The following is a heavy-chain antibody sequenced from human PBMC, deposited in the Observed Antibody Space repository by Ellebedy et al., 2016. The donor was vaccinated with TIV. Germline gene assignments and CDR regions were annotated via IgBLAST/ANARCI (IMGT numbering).Heavy chain of an antibody. CDR2: ISYDGSNK. J-gene: IGHJ3*02. Sequence: GESLKISXAASGFTFSSYGMHWVRQAPGKGLEWVAVISYDGSNKYYADSVKGRFTISRDNSKNTLYLQMNSLRAEDTAVYYCAKPNSRLAAAAFDIWGQGTMVTVSS. D-gene: IGHD6-13*01. CDR3: AKPNSRLAAAAFDI. CDR1: GFTFSSYG. V-gene: IGHV3-30*18.